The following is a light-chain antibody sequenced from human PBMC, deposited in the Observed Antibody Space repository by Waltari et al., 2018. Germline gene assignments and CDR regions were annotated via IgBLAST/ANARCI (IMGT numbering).Light chain of an antibody. CDR3: SSFTTIGTLVV. CDR2: EVT. V-gene: IGLV2-14*01. CDR1: SSDVGGYNH. J-gene: IGLJ2*01. Sequence: QSALTQPASVSGSPGQSNTISCTGTSSDVGGYNHVSWYQQQPGKAPKLLILEVTNRPSGISNRFSGSKSGNTASLTISGLQAEDEGEYYCSSFTTIGTLVVFGGGTKVTVL.